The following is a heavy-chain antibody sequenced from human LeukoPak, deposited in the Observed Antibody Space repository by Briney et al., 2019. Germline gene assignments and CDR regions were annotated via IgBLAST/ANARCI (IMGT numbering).Heavy chain of an antibody. J-gene: IGHJ4*02. D-gene: IGHD6-19*01. CDR3: ARSSGWIIDF. V-gene: IGHV3-7*01. CDR1: GFTFSRLW. CDR2: IKQDGSEK. Sequence: GGPRRLSCAASGFTFSRLWVKWVRETPGKGLEWVANIKQDGSEKYYVDSVKGRFTISRDNAKNSLYLQMNSLRDEDTAVYYCARSSGWIIDFWGQGTLVTVSS.